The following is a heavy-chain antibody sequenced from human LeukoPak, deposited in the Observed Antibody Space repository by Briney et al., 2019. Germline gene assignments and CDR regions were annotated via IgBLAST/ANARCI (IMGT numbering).Heavy chain of an antibody. CDR1: WFPFNSYA. Sequence: GSLGLSFAASWFPFNSYAMSWVRPAPGKGLEWVSAINGSGGSTYYADSVKGRFTISRDNSKNTLYLQMNSLRAEDTAVYYCAKDSYPGIAVAGVMYYFDYWGQGTLVTVSS. J-gene: IGHJ4*02. V-gene: IGHV3-23*01. D-gene: IGHD6-19*01. CDR2: INGSGGST. CDR3: AKDSYPGIAVAGVMYYFDY.